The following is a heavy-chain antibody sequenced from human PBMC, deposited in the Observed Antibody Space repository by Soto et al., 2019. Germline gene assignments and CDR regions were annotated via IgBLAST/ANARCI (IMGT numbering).Heavy chain of an antibody. Sequence: QLQLQESGPGLVKPSETLSLTCTVSGGSISSSSYYWGWIRQPAGKGLEWIGSIYYSGRTYYNPSLKSRVNISVDTPKNQFSLRLSSVTAADTAVYYCASRGDCSGGSCPAVDYWGQGTLVTVSS. V-gene: IGHV4-39*01. CDR3: ASRGDCSGGSCPAVDY. J-gene: IGHJ4*02. CDR2: IYYSGRT. D-gene: IGHD2-15*01. CDR1: GGSISSSSYY.